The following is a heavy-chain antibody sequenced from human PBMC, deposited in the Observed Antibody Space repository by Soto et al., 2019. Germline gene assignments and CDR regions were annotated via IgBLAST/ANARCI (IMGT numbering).Heavy chain of an antibody. CDR3: ARRRYYYGSGSYPYSDY. V-gene: IGHV4-34*01. CDR2: INHSGST. D-gene: IGHD3-10*01. CDR1: GGSFSGYY. Sequence: QVQLQQWGAGLLKPSETLSLTCAVYGGSFSGYYWSWIRQPPGKGLEWIGEINHSGSTNYNPSLKSRGTISVDTSKNQFSLKLSCVTAADTAVYYGARRRYYYGSGSYPYSDYWGQGTLVTVSS. J-gene: IGHJ4*02.